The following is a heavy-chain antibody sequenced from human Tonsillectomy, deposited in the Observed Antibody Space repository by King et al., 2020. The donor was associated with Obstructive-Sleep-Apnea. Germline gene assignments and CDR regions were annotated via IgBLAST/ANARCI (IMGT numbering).Heavy chain of an antibody. Sequence: QLQESGPGLVKPSETLSLTCTVSGGSISSSSYYWGWIRQPPGKGLEWIGSIYYSGSTYYNPSLKSRITITVDTSKNQFSLKLSSVPAADTAVYYCARGSGWPYWYFDLWGRGTLVTVSS. D-gene: IGHD6-19*01. CDR2: IYYSGST. J-gene: IGHJ2*01. V-gene: IGHV4-39*07. CDR3: ARGSGWPYWYFDL. CDR1: GGSISSSSYY.